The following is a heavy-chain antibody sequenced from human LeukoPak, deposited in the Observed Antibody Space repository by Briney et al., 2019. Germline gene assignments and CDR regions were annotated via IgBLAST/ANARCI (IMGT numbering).Heavy chain of an antibody. J-gene: IGHJ4*02. Sequence: PGGSLRLSCAPSGFTFSSYWMHWVRQAPGKGLVWVSRINSDGSSTSYADSVKGRFTISRDNAKNTLYLQMNSLRAEDTAVYYCARRYYYDSSGFDYWGQGTLVTVSS. D-gene: IGHD3-22*01. V-gene: IGHV3-74*01. CDR2: INSDGSST. CDR3: ARRYYYDSSGFDY. CDR1: GFTFSSYW.